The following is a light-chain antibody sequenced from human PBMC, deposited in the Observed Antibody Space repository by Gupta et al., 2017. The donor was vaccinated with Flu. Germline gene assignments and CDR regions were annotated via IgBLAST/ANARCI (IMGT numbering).Light chain of an antibody. CDR3: QQYGSSPRS. CDR1: QSVRGSY. V-gene: IGKV3-20*01. J-gene: IGKJ2*03. CDR2: DAS. Sequence: EIVLTQSPGTLSLSPGERATLSCRASQSVRGSYLAWYRQKPGQAPRLLIYDASSRATGIPDRCSGSGSGTDFTLTIRRLEPEDFAVYYCQQYGSSPRSFGQGTKLEIK.